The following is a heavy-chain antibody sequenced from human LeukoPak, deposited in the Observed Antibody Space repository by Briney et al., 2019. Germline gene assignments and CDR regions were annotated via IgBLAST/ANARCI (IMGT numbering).Heavy chain of an antibody. CDR1: GGSISGFY. J-gene: IGHJ4*02. CDR3: AREVGYCSGGSCYSYFDY. CDR2: MDKSGGT. D-gene: IGHD2-15*01. V-gene: IGHV4-59*01. Sequence: PSETLSLTCTVSGGSISGFYWSWIRQPPGKGLEWIGYMDKSGGTTYNPSLKSRVTISVDTSKNQFSLNLSPVTAADTAVYYCAREVGYCSGGSCYSYFDYWGQGTLVTVSS.